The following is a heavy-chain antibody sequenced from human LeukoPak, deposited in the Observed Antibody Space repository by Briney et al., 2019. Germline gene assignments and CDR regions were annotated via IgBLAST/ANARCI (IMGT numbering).Heavy chain of an antibody. CDR2: ISSGST. V-gene: IGHV4-61*02. D-gene: IGHD1-1*01. Sequence: PSQTLSLTCTVSGDSISSGDYYWSWIRQPAGKGLEWIGRISSGSTSYNPSLKSRVTISVDTSKNQFSLKLSSVTAADTAVYYCARSPGGALNWFDPWGQGTLVTVSS. CDR1: GDSISSGDYY. J-gene: IGHJ5*02. CDR3: ARSPGGALNWFDP.